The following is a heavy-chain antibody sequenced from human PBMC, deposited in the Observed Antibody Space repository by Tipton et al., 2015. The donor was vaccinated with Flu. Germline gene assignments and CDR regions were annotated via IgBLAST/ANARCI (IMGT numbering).Heavy chain of an antibody. D-gene: IGHD4-11*01. CDR3: ARRDDSNYVSDPKSWFDP. J-gene: IGHJ5*02. CDR2: VSRTGST. Sequence: TLSLTCAVSGDSISSDFYWAWIRQYPGKGLGWIGTVSRTGSTTYNPSLKSRVTISIDTSKNQFSLNMRSVTAADMAVYYCARRDDSNYVSDPKSWFDPWGQRS. CDR1: GDSISSDFY. V-gene: IGHV4-38-2*01.